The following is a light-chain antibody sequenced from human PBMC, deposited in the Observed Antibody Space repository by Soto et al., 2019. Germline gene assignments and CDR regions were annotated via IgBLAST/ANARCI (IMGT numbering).Light chain of an antibody. CDR2: EAT. J-gene: IGKJ5*01. CDR3: QQENSCRIT. CDR1: QDLKF. Sequence: SQLTHSPYSVSASVGDTVTITCRASQDLKFLGWYQQKPGKAPRLLIYEATNLQSGVPPRFSGSGSGTDFTLTISILQPEDFATYSCQQENSCRITFGQGTLLEI. V-gene: IGKV1-12*01.